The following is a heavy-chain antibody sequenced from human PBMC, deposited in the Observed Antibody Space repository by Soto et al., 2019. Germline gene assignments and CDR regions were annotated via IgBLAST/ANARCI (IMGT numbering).Heavy chain of an antibody. D-gene: IGHD3-3*01. CDR1: GYTFTSYG. CDR3: ARDRTCWYDFWGGRESWFDP. J-gene: IGHJ5*02. CDR2: ISAYNGNT. Sequence: ASVKVSCKASGYTFTSYGISWVRQAPGQGLEWMGWISAYNGNTNYAQKLQGRVTMTTDTSTSTAYMELRSLRSDDTAVYYCARDRTCWYDFWGGRESWFDPWGQGTLVTVSS. V-gene: IGHV1-18*01.